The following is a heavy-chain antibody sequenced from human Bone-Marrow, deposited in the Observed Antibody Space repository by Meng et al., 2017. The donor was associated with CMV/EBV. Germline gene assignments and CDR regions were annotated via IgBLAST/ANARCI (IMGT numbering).Heavy chain of an antibody. Sequence: ASVKLSCKASGYTFTSYGISWVRQAPGQGLEWMGWISAYNGNTNYAQKLQGRVTMTTDTSTSTAYMELRSLRSDDTAVYYCARSQPHSSGYIRFDYWGQGTLVTVSS. CDR2: ISAYNGNT. V-gene: IGHV1-18*01. D-gene: IGHD3-22*01. J-gene: IGHJ4*02. CDR1: GYTFTSYG. CDR3: ARSQPHSSGYIRFDY.